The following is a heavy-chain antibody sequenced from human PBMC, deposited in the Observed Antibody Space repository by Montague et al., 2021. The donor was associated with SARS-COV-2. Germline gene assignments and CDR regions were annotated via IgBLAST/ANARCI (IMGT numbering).Heavy chain of an antibody. D-gene: IGHD7-27*01. CDR2: VDPEDGKT. CDR3: ATSADWGSTGRFYF. CDR1: GYSLTGLP. J-gene: IGHJ4*02. V-gene: IGHV1-24*01. Sequence: SATVSCKVSGYSLTGLPMHSVRQAPVKGLEWMRGVDPEDGKTIYAQNFQGRLTIAEDTSADTAYMELSSLRSDDTVVYYCATSADWGSTGRFYFWGQGTLITVSS.